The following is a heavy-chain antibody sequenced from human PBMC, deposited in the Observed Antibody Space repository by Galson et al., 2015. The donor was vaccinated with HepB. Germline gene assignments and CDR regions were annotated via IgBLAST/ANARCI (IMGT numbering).Heavy chain of an antibody. Sequence: QSGAEVKKPGESLQISCENSGYTFATYWIAWVRQMPGKGLEWMGVIYPGDSDTRYSPSFQGQVTISVDKSIRTAYLHWSSLKASDTAMYYCARLGSGTDEGMVGSTPDYYFDYWGQGTLVTVSS. CDR2: IYPGDSDT. CDR3: ARLGSGTDEGMVGSTPDYYFDY. V-gene: IGHV5-51*01. CDR1: GYTFATYW. D-gene: IGHD1-26*01. J-gene: IGHJ4*02.